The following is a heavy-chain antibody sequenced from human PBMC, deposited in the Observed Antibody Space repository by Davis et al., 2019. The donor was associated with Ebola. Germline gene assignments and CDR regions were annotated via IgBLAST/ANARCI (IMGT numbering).Heavy chain of an antibody. V-gene: IGHV3-7*01. J-gene: IGHJ4*02. Sequence: PGGSLRLSCATSGFIFSHHWMSWVRQVPGKGLECVANIRQGASETYYVDSVKGRFTISRDNAKNSLYLQMNTLRVEDTAIYYCVPGTWIRGQGTLVTVSS. D-gene: IGHD5-18*01. CDR3: VPGTWI. CDR1: GFIFSHHW. CDR2: IRQGASET.